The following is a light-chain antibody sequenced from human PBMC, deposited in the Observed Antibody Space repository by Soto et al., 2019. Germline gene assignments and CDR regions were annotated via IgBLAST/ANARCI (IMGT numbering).Light chain of an antibody. CDR3: CSHSASYTFV. J-gene: IGLJ1*01. Sequence: QSVLTQPRSVSGSPGQSVTISCTGTSSDVGGCNCVSWYQQYPGKAPQLIIYDVTQRPSGVPDRFSGSKSGNTASLSISGLQAEDEADYYCCSHSASYTFVFGTGTKVTVL. CDR2: DVT. V-gene: IGLV2-11*01. CDR1: SSDVGGCNC.